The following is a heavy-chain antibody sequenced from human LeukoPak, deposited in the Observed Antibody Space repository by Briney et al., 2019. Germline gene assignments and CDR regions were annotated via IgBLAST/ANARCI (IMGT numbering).Heavy chain of an antibody. CDR3: ASFFTMVRGVIKPYYYYGMDV. CDR2: ISSSGSTI. V-gene: IGHV3-48*03. D-gene: IGHD3-10*01. CDR1: GFTFSSYE. Sequence: WGSLRLSCAASGFTFSSYEMNWVRQAPGKGLEWVSYISSSGSTIYYADSVKGRFTISRDNAKNSLYLQMNSLRAEDTAVYYCASFFTMVRGVIKPYYYYGMDVWGQGTTVTVSS. J-gene: IGHJ6*02.